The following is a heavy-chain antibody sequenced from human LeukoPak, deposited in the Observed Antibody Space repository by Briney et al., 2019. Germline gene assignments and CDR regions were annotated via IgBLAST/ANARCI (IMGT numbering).Heavy chain of an antibody. Sequence: SETLSLTCTVSGGSISSSSAYWGWIRQPPGKGLEWIGSIYYSKNTYYNPSLKSRVTISADTSKNQFSLTLGSVSATDTAVYYCVSPRGFSYDYDYWGQGTLVTVSS. V-gene: IGHV4-39*01. CDR2: IYYSKNT. D-gene: IGHD5-18*01. J-gene: IGHJ4*02. CDR1: GGSISSSSAY. CDR3: VSPRGFSYDYDY.